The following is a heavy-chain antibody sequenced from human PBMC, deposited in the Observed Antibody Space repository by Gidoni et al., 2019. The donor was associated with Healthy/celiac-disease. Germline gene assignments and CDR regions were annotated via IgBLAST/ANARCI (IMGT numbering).Heavy chain of an antibody. V-gene: IGHV3-48*03. CDR2: ISSSGSTI. CDR1: GFTFSSYE. J-gene: IGHJ4*02. CDR3: ARDWVVGPMDY. D-gene: IGHD2-15*01. Sequence: EVQLVESGGGLVQPGGSLRLSCAASGFTFSSYEMNWVRQAPGKGLEWVSYISSSGSTIYYADSVKGRFTISRDNAKNSLYLQMNSLRAEDTAVYYCARDWVVGPMDYWGQGTLVTVSS.